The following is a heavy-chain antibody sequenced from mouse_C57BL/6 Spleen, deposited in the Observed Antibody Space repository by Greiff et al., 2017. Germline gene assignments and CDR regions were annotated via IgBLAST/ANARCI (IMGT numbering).Heavy chain of an antibody. J-gene: IGHJ4*01. CDR3: ARQGSSYAMDY. V-gene: IGHV5-17*01. D-gene: IGHD3-3*01. CDR1: GFTFSDYG. Sequence: EVKLVESGGGLVKPGGSLKLSCAASGFTFSDYGMHWVRQAPEKGLEWFAYISSGSSTIYYADTVKGRFTISRDNAKNTLFLQMTSLRSEDTAMYYCARQGSSYAMDYWGQGTSVTVSS. CDR2: ISSGSSTI.